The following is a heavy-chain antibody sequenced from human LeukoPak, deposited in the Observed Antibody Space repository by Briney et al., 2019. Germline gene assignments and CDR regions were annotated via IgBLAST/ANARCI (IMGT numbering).Heavy chain of an antibody. CDR2: IYYSGST. Sequence: PSETLSLTCAVYGGSFSGYYWSWIRQPPGKGLEWIGYIYYSGSTNYNPSLKSRVTISVDTSKNQFSLKLSSVTAADTAVYYCARYLVGDAFDIWGQGTMVTVSS. CDR1: GGSFSGYY. J-gene: IGHJ3*02. D-gene: IGHD2-2*01. V-gene: IGHV4-59*01. CDR3: ARYLVGDAFDI.